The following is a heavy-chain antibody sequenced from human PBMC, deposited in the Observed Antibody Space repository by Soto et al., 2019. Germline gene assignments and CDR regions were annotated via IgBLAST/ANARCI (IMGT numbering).Heavy chain of an antibody. CDR3: AKDPNGDYVGAFDS. V-gene: IGHV3-23*01. CDR2: IGGDTSYT. D-gene: IGHD4-17*01. CDR1: GFSFSNYA. J-gene: IGHJ4*02. Sequence: EVQLLESGGGLVQPGGSLRLSCTASGFSFSNYAVTWLRQAPGKGLEWVSSIGGDTSYTYYADSVKGRFTISRDKSKNTVFLQMNSLRADDTAVYHCAKDPNGDYVGAFDSWGQGTLVTVSS.